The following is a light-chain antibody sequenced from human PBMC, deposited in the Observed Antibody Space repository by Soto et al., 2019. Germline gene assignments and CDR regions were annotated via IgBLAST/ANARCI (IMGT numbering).Light chain of an antibody. J-gene: IGLJ2*01. CDR2: DVS. CDR1: SSDVGGYNY. Sequence: QSALTQPASVSGSPGQSITISCTGTSSDVGGYNYVSWYQQHPGKAPKLMIYDVSNRPSGVSNRFSGSKSGNTASLTISGLQAEDEADYYCSSYTSSITLVFGGGTKLIVL. CDR3: SSYTSSITLV. V-gene: IGLV2-14*01.